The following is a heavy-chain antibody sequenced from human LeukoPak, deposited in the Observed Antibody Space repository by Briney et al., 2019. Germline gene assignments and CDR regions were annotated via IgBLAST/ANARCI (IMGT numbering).Heavy chain of an antibody. D-gene: IGHD3-16*02. CDR3: AKGPRPDLSVLHTLER. V-gene: IGHV3-23*01. CDR1: GFTFSSYA. J-gene: IGHJ4*02. CDR2: ITGRGDAA. Sequence: GGSLRLSCAASGFTFSSYAMTWVRQAPGRGMEWVSTITGRGDAANDADSVKGRFTISRDNSKSPLYLQMNSLRVEDTAVYHCAKGPRPDLSVLHTLERWGQGVLVTVSS.